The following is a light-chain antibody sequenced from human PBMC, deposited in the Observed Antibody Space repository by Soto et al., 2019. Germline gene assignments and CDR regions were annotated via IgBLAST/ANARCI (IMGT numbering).Light chain of an antibody. Sequence: EIVLTQSPATLSLSPGERATLSCRASQTVSSSLAWYQQKPGQAPRLLIYSASTRATGVPARFSGSGSGTEFTLTISRLEPEDFAVYYCQQYVTSPLTFGGGTKVDI. V-gene: IGKV3-20*01. J-gene: IGKJ4*01. CDR1: QTVSSS. CDR3: QQYVTSPLT. CDR2: SAS.